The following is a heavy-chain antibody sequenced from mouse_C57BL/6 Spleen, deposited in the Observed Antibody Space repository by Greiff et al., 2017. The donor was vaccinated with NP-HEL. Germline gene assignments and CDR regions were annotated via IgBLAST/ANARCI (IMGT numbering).Heavy chain of an antibody. Sequence: QVQLQQPGAELVMPGASVKLSCKASGYTFTSYWMHWVKQRPGQGLEWIGEIDPSDSYTNYNQKFKGKSTLTVDKSSSTAYMQLSSLTSEDSAVYYCARGHYGSGAMDYWGQGTSVTVSS. J-gene: IGHJ4*01. D-gene: IGHD1-1*01. CDR3: ARGHYGSGAMDY. CDR1: GYTFTSYW. V-gene: IGHV1-69*01. CDR2: IDPSDSYT.